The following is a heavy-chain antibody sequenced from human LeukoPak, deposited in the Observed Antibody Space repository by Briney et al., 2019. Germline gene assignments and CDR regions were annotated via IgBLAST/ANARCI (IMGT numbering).Heavy chain of an antibody. J-gene: IGHJ4*02. CDR2: TSDYNGNT. V-gene: IGHV1-18*01. CDR1: GYSFTNYG. Sequence: ASVKVSCKASGYSFTNYGISWVRQAPGQGLEWMGWTSDYNGNTNYAQKLQGRVTMTTDTSTSTAYMELRSLRSDDTAVYYCARVGDVYSHGYGVFDYWGQGTLVNVSS. CDR3: ARVGDVYSHGYGVFDY. D-gene: IGHD5-18*01.